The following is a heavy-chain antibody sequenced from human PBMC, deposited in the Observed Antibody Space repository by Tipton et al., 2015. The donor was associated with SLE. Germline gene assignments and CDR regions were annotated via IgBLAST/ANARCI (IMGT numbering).Heavy chain of an antibody. V-gene: IGHV4-39*07. D-gene: IGHD1-26*01. Sequence: TLSLTCTVSGGSISSYYWGWIRQPPGKGLEWIGSIYYSGSTYYNPSLKSRVTISVDTSKNQFSLKLSSVTAADTVVYYCARELRIVGAKDWFDPWGQGTLVTVSS. CDR2: IYYSGST. CDR1: GGSISSYY. J-gene: IGHJ5*02. CDR3: ARELRIVGAKDWFDP.